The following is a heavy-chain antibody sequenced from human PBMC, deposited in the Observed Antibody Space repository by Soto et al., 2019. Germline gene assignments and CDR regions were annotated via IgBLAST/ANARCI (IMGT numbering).Heavy chain of an antibody. V-gene: IGHV1-2*02. D-gene: IGHD1-26*01. CDR1: GYTFTGHY. Sequence: ASVKVSCKTSGYTFTGHYIHWVRQAPQQGPEWMGEIGPESGVTRYAQKFRGRVTMTMDTSITTVYMELKSLSPDDTAVYYCGRGRSGQIVVFYWGQGTPVTVSS. CDR3: GRGRSGQIVVFY. J-gene: IGHJ4*02. CDR2: IGPESGVT.